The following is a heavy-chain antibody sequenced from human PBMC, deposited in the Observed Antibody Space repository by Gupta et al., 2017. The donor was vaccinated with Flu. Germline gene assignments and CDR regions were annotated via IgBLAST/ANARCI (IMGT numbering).Heavy chain of an antibody. Sequence: EVQLVESGGGLVQPGGSLRLSCAASGFTFSSYSMNWVRQVPGKGLEWVPDISSSSRTLYYADAGKGRVTISRDNAKNSVSLKMNSLRVEDTAVYYCETYYDSSGYQTWGQGTRGTVSS. V-gene: IGHV3-48*01. D-gene: IGHD3-22*01. CDR2: ISSSSRTL. CDR1: GFTFSSYS. CDR3: ETYYDSSGYQT. J-gene: IGHJ5*02.